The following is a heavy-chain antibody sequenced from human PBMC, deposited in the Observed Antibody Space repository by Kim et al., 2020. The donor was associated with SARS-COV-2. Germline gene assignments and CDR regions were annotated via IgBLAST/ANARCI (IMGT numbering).Heavy chain of an antibody. J-gene: IGHJ4*02. CDR1: GYTFTSYA. D-gene: IGHD2-2*01. V-gene: IGHV7-4-1*02. CDR3: ARRRYCSSTSCYVESDY. Sequence: ASVKVSCKASGYTFTSYAMNWVRQAPGQGLEWMGWINTNTGNPTYAQGFTGRFVFSLDTSVSTAYLQISSLKAEDTAVYYCARRRYCSSTSCYVESDYWGQGTLVTVSS. CDR2: INTNTGNP.